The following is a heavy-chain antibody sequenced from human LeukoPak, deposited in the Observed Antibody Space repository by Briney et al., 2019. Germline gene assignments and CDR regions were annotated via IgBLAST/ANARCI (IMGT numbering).Heavy chain of an antibody. CDR1: GGSISSYY. D-gene: IGHD6-19*01. J-gene: IGHJ4*02. CDR3: ARQIAVAGKAGIDY. V-gene: IGHV4-4*07. CDR2: IYTTGST. Sequence: LEILSLTSTITGGSISSYYWTWIREPAGKRQECIGRIYTTGSTNYNPSLNSRVTMSVDTSKNQFSLKLSSVTAADTAVYYCARQIAVAGKAGIDYWGQGTLVTVSS.